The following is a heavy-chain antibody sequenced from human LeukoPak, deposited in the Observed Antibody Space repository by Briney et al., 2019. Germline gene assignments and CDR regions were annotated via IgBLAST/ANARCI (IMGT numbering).Heavy chain of an antibody. Sequence: PSETLSLNCTVSGGSVSRNSDYWGWIRQPPGKGLEWIGRIYTSGSTNYNPSLKSRVTMSVDTSKNQFSLKLSSVTAADTAVYYCARDWGVIWGQGTLVTVSS. CDR1: GGSVSRNSDY. CDR2: IYTSGST. J-gene: IGHJ4*02. V-gene: IGHV4-39*07. CDR3: ARDWGVI. D-gene: IGHD3-10*01.